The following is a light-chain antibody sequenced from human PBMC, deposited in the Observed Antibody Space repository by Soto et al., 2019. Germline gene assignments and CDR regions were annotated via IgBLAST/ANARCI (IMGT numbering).Light chain of an antibody. CDR1: QSVLYTSNNKNY. Sequence: IVMTQSPDSLAVSLGERATINCKSSQSVLYTSNNKNYLAWYQHKPGQPPKLLISWASSRESGVPDRFSGSGSGTDFTLTISSLLAEDVAVYYCQHYYSSPFTFGPGTKVDIK. CDR2: WAS. CDR3: QHYYSSPFT. J-gene: IGKJ3*01. V-gene: IGKV4-1*01.